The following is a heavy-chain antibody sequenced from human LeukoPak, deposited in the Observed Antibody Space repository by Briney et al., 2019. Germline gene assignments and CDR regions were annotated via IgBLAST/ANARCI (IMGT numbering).Heavy chain of an antibody. CDR2: IWYDGSHQ. J-gene: IGHJ4*02. CDR3: AKVDGVRAAPGRGRVDS. D-gene: IGHD6-13*01. V-gene: IGHV3-33*06. CDR1: GFTFSSYG. Sequence: PGGSLRLSCAASGFTFSSYGMHWVRHAPGKGLEWVAVIWYDGSHQYYVDSVKGRFTISRDNSKSTLYLQLNSLRVEDTAVYYCAKVDGVRAAPGRGRVDSWGQGTLVTVSS.